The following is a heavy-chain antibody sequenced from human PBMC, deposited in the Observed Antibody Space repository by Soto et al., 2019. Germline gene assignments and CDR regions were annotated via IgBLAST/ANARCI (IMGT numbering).Heavy chain of an antibody. J-gene: IGHJ6*02. CDR1: GGTFSSYA. Sequence: QVQLVQSGAEVKKPGSSVKVSCKASGGTFSSYAISWVRQAPGQGLEWMGGIIPIFGTANYAQKFQGRVTITADESTSTAYMGLSSLRSEDTAVYYCARVGEYSGSRPGGGYYGMDVWGQGTTVTVSS. V-gene: IGHV1-69*01. D-gene: IGHD1-26*01. CDR2: IIPIFGTA. CDR3: ARVGEYSGSRPGGGYYGMDV.